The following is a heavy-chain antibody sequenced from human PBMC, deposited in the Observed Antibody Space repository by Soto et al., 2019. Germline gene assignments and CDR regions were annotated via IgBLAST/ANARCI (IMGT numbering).Heavy chain of an antibody. CDR3: ARGALFAGFEYFQH. V-gene: IGHV1-69*13. Sequence: ASVKVSCKASGGTFSIYAISWVRQAPGQGLEWMGEIIPIFGTANYAQKFQGRVTITADESTSTAYMELSSLRSEDTAVYYCARGALFAGFEYFQHWGQGTLVTVS. D-gene: IGHD3-9*01. CDR1: GGTFSIYA. CDR2: IIPIFGTA. J-gene: IGHJ1*01.